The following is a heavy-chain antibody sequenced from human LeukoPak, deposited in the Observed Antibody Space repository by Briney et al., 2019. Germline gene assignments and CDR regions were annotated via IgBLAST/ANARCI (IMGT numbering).Heavy chain of an antibody. CDR3: ARDRRSYSYGPDGD. D-gene: IGHD5-18*01. V-gene: IGHV1-18*01. CDR2: ISAYNGNT. CDR1: GYTFTSYG. Sequence: ASVKVSCKASGYTFTSYGISWVRQAPGQGLEWMGWISAYNGNTNYAQKLQGRVTMTTDTSTSIAYMELRSLRSDDTAVYYCARDRRSYSYGPDGDWGQGTLVTVSS. J-gene: IGHJ4*02.